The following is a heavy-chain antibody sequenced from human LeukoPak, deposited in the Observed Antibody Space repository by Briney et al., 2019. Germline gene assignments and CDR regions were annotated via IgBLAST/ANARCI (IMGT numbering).Heavy chain of an antibody. CDR2: INHSGST. J-gene: IGHJ4*02. V-gene: IGHV4-34*01. Sequence: SETLSLTCAVYGGSFSGYYWSWIRQPPGKGLEWIGEINHSGSTNYNPSLESRVTISVDTSKNQFSLKLSSVTAADTAVYYCARTLQYYYDSSGYYDAFDYWGQGTLVTVSS. D-gene: IGHD3-22*01. CDR3: ARTLQYYYDSSGYYDAFDY. CDR1: GGSFSGYY.